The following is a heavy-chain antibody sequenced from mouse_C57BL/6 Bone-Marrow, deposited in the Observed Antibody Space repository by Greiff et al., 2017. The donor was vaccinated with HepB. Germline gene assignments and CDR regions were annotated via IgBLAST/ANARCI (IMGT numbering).Heavy chain of an antibody. CDR3: TCSLLRGFDY. D-gene: IGHD1-2*01. V-gene: IGHV14-1*01. CDR2: IDPEDGDT. CDR1: GFNIKDYY. Sequence: EVNVVESGAELVRPGASVKLSCTASGFNIKDYYMHWVKQRPEQGLEWIGRIDPEDGDTEYAPKFQGKATMTADTSSNTAYLQLSSLTSEDTSVYYCTCSLLRGFDYWGQGTTLTVSS. J-gene: IGHJ2*01.